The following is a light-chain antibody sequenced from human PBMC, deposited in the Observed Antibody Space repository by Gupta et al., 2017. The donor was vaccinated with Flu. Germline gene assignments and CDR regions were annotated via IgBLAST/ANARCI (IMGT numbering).Light chain of an antibody. CDR1: SSNIGGNV. V-gene: IGLV1-44*01. J-gene: IGLJ2*01. CDR2: SNN. CDR3: ATWDGSRKGVV. Sequence: QSVVTQPPSASGTPGQSVTISCSGSSSNIGGNVVNWYQQLPGTTPKLLIYSNNQRPSGVPARFSGSKSGTSASLATSGLQAEDEADYYCATWDGSRKGVVFGGGTKLTVL.